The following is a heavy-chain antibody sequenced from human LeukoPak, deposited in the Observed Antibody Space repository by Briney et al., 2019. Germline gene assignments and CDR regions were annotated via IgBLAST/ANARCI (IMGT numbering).Heavy chain of an antibody. CDR3: AKDGATWKQACFEF. Sequence: GRSLRLSCAASGFTFTSFDRQWACHAPANWLESMAIILYDGSTKYYADSVEGRFTIARDNCKNALYLQMNSLRAEDTAVYYCAKDGATWKQACFEFWGQGTLVTVSS. CDR2: ILYDGSTK. D-gene: IGHD5-18*01. V-gene: IGHV3-30*18. J-gene: IGHJ4*02. CDR1: GFTFTSFD.